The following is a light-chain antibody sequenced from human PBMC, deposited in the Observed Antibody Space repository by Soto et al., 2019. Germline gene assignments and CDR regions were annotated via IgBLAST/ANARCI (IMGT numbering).Light chain of an antibody. CDR2: DVS. CDR3: SSYTRSSSYV. Sequence: QSALTQPASVSGSPGQSITISCTGTSSDVGGYNYVSWYQQHPGKAPKLMIYDVSNRPSGVSNRFSGSKSGNTASLTISRLHAEDEADYYCSSYTRSSSYVFGTGTKVTVL. CDR1: SSDVGGYNY. J-gene: IGLJ1*01. V-gene: IGLV2-14*01.